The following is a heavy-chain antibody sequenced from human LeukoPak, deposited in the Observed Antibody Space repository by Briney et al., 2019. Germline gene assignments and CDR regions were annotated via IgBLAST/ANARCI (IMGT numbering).Heavy chain of an antibody. Sequence: SETLSLTCTVSGGSISSRTYYWGWIRQPPGKGLEWIGSIYYTGGSYYNPSLKSRVTISVDTSKNQYSLKMSSVTATDTAVYYCARAVSGSYYVAGFDIWGQGTMVTVSS. D-gene: IGHD1-26*01. J-gene: IGHJ3*02. V-gene: IGHV4-39*07. CDR2: IYYTGGS. CDR1: GGSISSRTYY. CDR3: ARAVSGSYYVAGFDI.